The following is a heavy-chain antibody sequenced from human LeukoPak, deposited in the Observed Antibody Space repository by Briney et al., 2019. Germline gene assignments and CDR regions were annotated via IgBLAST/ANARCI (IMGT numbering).Heavy chain of an antibody. CDR2: IYYSGST. J-gene: IGHJ4*02. D-gene: IGHD6-13*01. V-gene: IGHV4-31*03. CDR3: ARDRAAAGNRGFDY. Sequence: SQTLSLTCTVSGGSISSGGYYWSWIRQHPGKGLEWIGYIYYSGSTYYNPSLKSRVTISVDTSKNQFSLKLSSVTAADTAVYYCARDRAAAGNRGFDYWGQGTLVTVSS. CDR1: GGSISSGGYY.